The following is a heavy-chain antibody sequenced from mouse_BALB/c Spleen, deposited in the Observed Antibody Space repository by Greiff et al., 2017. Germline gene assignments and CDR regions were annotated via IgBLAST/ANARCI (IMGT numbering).Heavy chain of an antibody. Sequence: VQLQESAAELARPGASVKMSCKASGYTFTSYTMHWVKQRPGQGLEWIGYINPSSGYTEYNQKFKDKTTLTADKSSSTAYMQLSSLTSEDSAVYYCARSSLAWFAYWGQGTLVTVSA. CDR1: GYTFTSYT. D-gene: IGHD6-1*01. V-gene: IGHV1-4*02. CDR3: ARSSLAWFAY. J-gene: IGHJ3*01. CDR2: INPSSGYT.